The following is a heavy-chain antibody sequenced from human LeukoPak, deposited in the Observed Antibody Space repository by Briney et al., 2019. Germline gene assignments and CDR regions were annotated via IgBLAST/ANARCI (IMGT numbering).Heavy chain of an antibody. CDR3: AKDLSVVPVLGGGYFDY. CDR1: GFTFSSYG. V-gene: IGHV3-30*02. CDR2: IRYDGSNK. D-gene: IGHD2-2*01. J-gene: IGHJ4*02. Sequence: GGSLRLSCAASGFTFSSYGMHWVRQAPGKGLEWVAFIRYDGSNKYYADSVKGRFTISRDNSKNTLYLQMNSLRAEDTAVYYCAKDLSVVPVLGGGYFDYWGQGTLVTVSS.